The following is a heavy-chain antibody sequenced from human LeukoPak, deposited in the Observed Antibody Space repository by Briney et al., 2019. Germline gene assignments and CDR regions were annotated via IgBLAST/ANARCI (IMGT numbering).Heavy chain of an antibody. CDR1: GFTFSSYA. CDR3: AKHSGRGTKWLVNY. Sequence: PGGSLRLSCAASGFTFSSYAMSWVRQAPGKGLEWVSAISGSGGSTYYADSVKGRFTISRDNSKNTLYLQMNSLRAEDTAVYYCAKHSGRGTKWLVNYWGQGTLVTVSS. D-gene: IGHD6-19*01. V-gene: IGHV3-23*01. J-gene: IGHJ4*02. CDR2: ISGSGGST.